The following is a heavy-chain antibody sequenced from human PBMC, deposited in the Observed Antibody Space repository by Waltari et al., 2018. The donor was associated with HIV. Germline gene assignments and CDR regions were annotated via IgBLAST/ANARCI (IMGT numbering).Heavy chain of an antibody. V-gene: IGHV4-61*08. Sequence: QVQLQESGPGLVQPSETLSLTCTVSGGSVSSAGYFWGWIRQPPGKGLEWIGYIYYTGSTNYNSSLKSRVTISVDTSKNQFSLNLSSVTAADTAIYYCASAYDSSGYADFYYYMDVWGKGTTVTVSS. J-gene: IGHJ6*03. CDR3: ASAYDSSGYADFYYYMDV. CDR2: IYYTGST. CDR1: GGSVSSAGYF. D-gene: IGHD3-22*01.